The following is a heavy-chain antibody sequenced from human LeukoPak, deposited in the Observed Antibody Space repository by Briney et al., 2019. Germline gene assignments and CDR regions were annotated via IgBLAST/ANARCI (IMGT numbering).Heavy chain of an antibody. CDR2: IYYIGTT. D-gene: IGHD4-23*01. V-gene: IGHV4-61*03. CDR3: ARAYGPNSPLY. CDR1: AGSVSSGNYY. Sequence: SETLSLTCTVSAGSVSSGNYYWHWIRQPPGEGLEWIGFIYYIGTTNYNPSLKSRVTISVDTSKNHLSLKLTSVTAADTAVYYCARAYGPNSPLYWGQGTLVTVSS. J-gene: IGHJ4*02.